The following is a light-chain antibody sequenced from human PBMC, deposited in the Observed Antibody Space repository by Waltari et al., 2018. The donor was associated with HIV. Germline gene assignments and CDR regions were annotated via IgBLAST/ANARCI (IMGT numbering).Light chain of an antibody. CDR2: WAS. V-gene: IGKV4-1*01. CDR1: QSVTYTSNKKSF. Sequence: IVLTQSPDSLALPLGERATINCKSSQSVTYTSNKKSFLAWYQQKPGQAPKLLFYWASTRESGVPDRFSGNGSGTDFTLTIDSLQTEDVALYYCQQYYSTPKTFGLGTKVEI. CDR3: QQYYSTPKT. J-gene: IGKJ1*01.